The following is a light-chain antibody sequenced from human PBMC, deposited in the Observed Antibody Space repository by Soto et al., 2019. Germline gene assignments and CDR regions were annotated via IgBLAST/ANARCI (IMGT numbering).Light chain of an antibody. CDR2: GAS. Sequence: EIVLTQSPGTLSLSPGERATLSCRASQTVRNNYLAWYQQKPGQAPRLVIYGASNRATGNPDRFSASGSGTDFTLTISRLEPEDFAVYYCQQYISSPLTFGQGTKVDIK. CDR3: QQYISSPLT. CDR1: QTVRNNY. J-gene: IGKJ1*01. V-gene: IGKV3-20*01.